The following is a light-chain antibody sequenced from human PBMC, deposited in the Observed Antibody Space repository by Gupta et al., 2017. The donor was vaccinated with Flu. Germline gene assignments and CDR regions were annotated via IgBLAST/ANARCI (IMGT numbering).Light chain of an antibody. V-gene: IGKV1-5*03. Sequence: PSTLYASVGDRVTITCRASQNIDTRLPWYQKKPGIAPKYLIYKASRLQTEVPSRFSGTGSGTAFSLTILRRQPDAFANYYCQQDRTSPRTFGQGTXVEIK. J-gene: IGKJ1*01. CDR1: QNIDTR. CDR3: QQDRTSPRT. CDR2: KAS.